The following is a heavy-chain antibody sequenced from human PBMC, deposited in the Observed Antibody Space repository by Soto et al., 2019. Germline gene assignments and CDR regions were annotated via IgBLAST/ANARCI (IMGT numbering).Heavy chain of an antibody. CDR3: AREAGGYDSSGYYPN. CDR1: GFTFSSYG. Sequence: PGGSLRLSCAASGFTFSSYGMHWVRQAPGKGLEWVAVIWYDGSSKYYADSVKGRFTISRDNSKNTLYLQMNSLRAEDTAVYYCAREAGGYDSSGYYPNWGQGTLVTVSS. D-gene: IGHD3-22*01. V-gene: IGHV3-33*01. CDR2: IWYDGSSK. J-gene: IGHJ4*02.